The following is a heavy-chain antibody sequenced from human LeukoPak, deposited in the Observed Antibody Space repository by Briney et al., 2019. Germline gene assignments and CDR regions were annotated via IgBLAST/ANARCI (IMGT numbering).Heavy chain of an antibody. D-gene: IGHD3-22*01. CDR2: ISAGGGST. J-gene: IGHJ4*02. Sequence: GGSLRLSCAASGFTFSSYAMSWVRQAPGKGLEWVSTISAGGGSTYYADSVKGRFTISRDNAKNSLYLQMNSLRAEDTAVYYCARGVHYYDSSGYYYTYWGQGTLVTVSS. CDR3: ARGVHYYDSSGYYYTY. CDR1: GFTFSSYA. V-gene: IGHV3-23*01.